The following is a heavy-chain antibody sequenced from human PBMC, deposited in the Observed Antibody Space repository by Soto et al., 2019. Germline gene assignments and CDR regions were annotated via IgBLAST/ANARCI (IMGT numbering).Heavy chain of an antibody. D-gene: IGHD1-26*01. V-gene: IGHV4-59*02. J-gene: IGHJ3*01. CDR3: VRQVGATGSYTYAV. CDR2: VYDSGST. CDR1: CASVINDY. Sequence: QVQLPESGPGVVKLSETLSLTCTVTCASVINDYWNWIRQPPGQGLELIGFVYDSGSTSYTSSLNIRLTISVDTSKNQVSLKLSSVTAADTAVYYCVRQVGATGSYTYAVWGQGTMVTLSA.